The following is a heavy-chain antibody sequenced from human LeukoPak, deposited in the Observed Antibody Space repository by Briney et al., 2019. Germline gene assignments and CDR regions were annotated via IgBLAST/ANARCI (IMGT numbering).Heavy chain of an antibody. D-gene: IGHD3-10*01. Sequence: NTSETLSLTCTVSGGSISSYYWSWIRQPPGKGLEWIGYIYYSGSTNYNPSLKSRVTISVDTSKNQFSLKLSSVTAADTAVYYCARMVRGVISPDYFDYWGQGTLVTVSS. V-gene: IGHV4-59*01. CDR3: ARMVRGVISPDYFDY. CDR2: IYYSGST. J-gene: IGHJ4*02. CDR1: GGSISSYY.